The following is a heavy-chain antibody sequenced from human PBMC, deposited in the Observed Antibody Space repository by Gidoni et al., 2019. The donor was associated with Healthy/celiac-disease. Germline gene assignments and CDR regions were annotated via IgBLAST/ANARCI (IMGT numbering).Heavy chain of an antibody. Sequence: EVQLLESGGGLVQPGGSLRLSCAASGFTCSSYAMSWVRQAAGKGLGWVSPFSGSGGSTYYADSVKGRFTISRDNSKTTLYLQMNSLRAEDTAVYYCGKAFRGYFDYWGQGTLVTVSS. V-gene: IGHV3-23*01. CDR3: GKAFRGYFDY. J-gene: IGHJ4*02. CDR1: GFTCSSYA. CDR2: FSGSGGST.